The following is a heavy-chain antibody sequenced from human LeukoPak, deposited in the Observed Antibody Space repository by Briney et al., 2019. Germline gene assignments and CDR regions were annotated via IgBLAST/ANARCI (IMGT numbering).Heavy chain of an antibody. CDR1: GFTFSSYS. J-gene: IGHJ4*02. CDR3: ARVRPGGSSPEYYFDY. V-gene: IGHV3-48*04. Sequence: GGSLRLSCAASGFTFSSYSLNWVRQAPGMGLEWVSYISSTSGTIYYADSVKGRFTISRDNAKNSLYLQMNSLRAEDTAVYYCARVRPGGSSPEYYFDYWGQGTLVTVSS. D-gene: IGHD6-13*01. CDR2: ISSTSGTI.